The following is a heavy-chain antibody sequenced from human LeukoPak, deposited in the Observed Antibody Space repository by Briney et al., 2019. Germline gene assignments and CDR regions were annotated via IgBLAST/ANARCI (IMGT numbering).Heavy chain of an antibody. CDR2: IIPIFGPA. CDR1: GGSLSDYA. Sequence: SVKVSCKSSGGSLSDYAISWVRQAPGQGLEWMGGIIPIFGPAYHAQKFQGRVTISADESTNTAYLELSSLRSEDTAVYSCATTRYCSTVTCYYESWGQGTLVTVSS. J-gene: IGHJ5*02. CDR3: ATTRYCSTVTCYYES. D-gene: IGHD2-2*01. V-gene: IGHV1-69*13.